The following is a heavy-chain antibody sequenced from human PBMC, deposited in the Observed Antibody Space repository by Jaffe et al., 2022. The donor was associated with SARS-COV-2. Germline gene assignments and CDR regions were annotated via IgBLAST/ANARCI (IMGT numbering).Heavy chain of an antibody. Sequence: QVQLQESGPGLVQPSQTLSLTCTVSGGSMSSAGYHWTWVRQPAGKGLEWIGRIYRSGGTNYNPSLKSRVTISVDTSKDQFSLKLTSVTAADTAVYYCARGTPSYSYYGIDVWGQGTTVTVSS. CDR1: GGSMSSAGYH. CDR2: IYRSGGT. V-gene: IGHV4-61*02. CDR3: ARGTPSYSYYGIDV. J-gene: IGHJ6*02.